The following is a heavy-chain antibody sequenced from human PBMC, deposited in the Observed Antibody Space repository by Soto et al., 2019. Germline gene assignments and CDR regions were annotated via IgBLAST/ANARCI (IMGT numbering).Heavy chain of an antibody. J-gene: IGHJ5*02. Sequence: ASVKVSCKASGYTLTGYYMHWVRQAPGQGLEWMGWINPNSGGTNYAQKFQGWVTMTRDTSISTAYMELSRLRSDDTAVYYCARAHFWSGYYTAWGQGTLVTVSS. CDR3: ARAHFWSGYYTA. V-gene: IGHV1-2*04. CDR1: GYTLTGYY. D-gene: IGHD3-3*02. CDR2: INPNSGGT.